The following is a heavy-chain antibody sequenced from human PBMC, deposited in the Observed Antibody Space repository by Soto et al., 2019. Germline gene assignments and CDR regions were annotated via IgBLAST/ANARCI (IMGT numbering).Heavy chain of an antibody. Sequence: EVQLLESGGGLVQPGGSLRLSCAASGFTFSTYAMSWVRQAPGKGLEWVSGISGSGGSTYYADSVKGRFTISRDNSKNTLYLQMNSLRAEDTAIYYCAKLGSSNWRGMDVWGQGTTVTVSS. CDR2: ISGSGGST. J-gene: IGHJ6*02. D-gene: IGHD6-13*01. CDR3: AKLGSSNWRGMDV. CDR1: GFTFSTYA. V-gene: IGHV3-23*01.